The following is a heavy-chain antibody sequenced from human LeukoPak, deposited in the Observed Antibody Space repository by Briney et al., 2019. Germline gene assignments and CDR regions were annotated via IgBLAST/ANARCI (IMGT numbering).Heavy chain of an antibody. CDR3: AIDPAYYYDSSATMAFDI. J-gene: IGHJ3*02. CDR1: GGSISSYY. CDR2: IYYSGST. V-gene: IGHV4-59*12. D-gene: IGHD3-22*01. Sequence: SETLSLTCTVSGGSISSYYWSWIRQPPGKGLEWIGYIYYSGSTNYNPSLKSRVTISVDTSKNQFSLKLSSVTAADTAVYYCAIDPAYYYDSSATMAFDIWGQGTMVTVSS.